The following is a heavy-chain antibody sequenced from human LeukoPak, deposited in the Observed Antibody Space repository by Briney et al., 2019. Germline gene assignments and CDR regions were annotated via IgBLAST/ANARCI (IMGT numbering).Heavy chain of an antibody. D-gene: IGHD6-25*01. CDR2: ISTVSTYT. CDR3: TRDGSGFYLYNYMDV. J-gene: IGHJ6*03. CDR1: GFTFTDYI. V-gene: IGHV3-21*06. Sequence: PGGSLRLSCAPSGFTFTDYIMNWVRQAPGKGLEWVASISTVSTYTFYADSVKGRFSISRDNVRNLLYLQMSSLGAEDTAVYYCTRDGSGFYLYNYMDVWGKGTTVTVSS.